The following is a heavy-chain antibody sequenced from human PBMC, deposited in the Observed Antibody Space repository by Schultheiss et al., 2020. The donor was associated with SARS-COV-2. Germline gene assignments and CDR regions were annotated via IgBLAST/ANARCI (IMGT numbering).Heavy chain of an antibody. Sequence: GSLRLSCAVSGGSISSSNWWSWVRQPPGKGLEWIGEIYHSGSTNYNPSLKSRVTISVDKSKNQFSLKLSSVTAADTAVYYCARQENQWLHYYYYGMDVWGQGSTVTVSS. CDR1: GGSISSSNW. D-gene: IGHD6-19*01. V-gene: IGHV4-4*02. CDR2: IYHSGST. J-gene: IGHJ6*02. CDR3: ARQENQWLHYYYYGMDV.